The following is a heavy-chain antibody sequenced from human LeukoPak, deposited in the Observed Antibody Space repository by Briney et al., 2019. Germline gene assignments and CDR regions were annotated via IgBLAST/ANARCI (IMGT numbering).Heavy chain of an antibody. Sequence: GASVKVSCKASGYTFTGYYMHWVRQAPGQGLEWMGWINPNSGGTNYAQKRQGRVTMTTDTSTSTAYMELRSLRSDDTAVYYCARDLGSVWELDYWGQGTLVTVSS. D-gene: IGHD6-19*01. J-gene: IGHJ4*02. V-gene: IGHV1-2*02. CDR1: GYTFTGYY. CDR3: ARDLGSVWELDY. CDR2: INPNSGGT.